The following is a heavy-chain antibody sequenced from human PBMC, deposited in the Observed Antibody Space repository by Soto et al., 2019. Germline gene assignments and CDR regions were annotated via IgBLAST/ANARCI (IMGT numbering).Heavy chain of an antibody. CDR1: GFTFSPYT. Sequence: QVQLVESGGGVVQPGRSLRLSCAASGFTFSPYTMHWVRQAPGKGLEWVAVISYDGSTEYNPDSLKGRFTISRDNPKNTVYRQMNSLRAEDTAIYYCARGGGFCGGDCYKGGIDYWGQGTLVTVSS. V-gene: IGHV3-30-3*01. D-gene: IGHD2-21*02. J-gene: IGHJ4*02. CDR2: ISYDGSTE. CDR3: ARGGGFCGGDCYKGGIDY.